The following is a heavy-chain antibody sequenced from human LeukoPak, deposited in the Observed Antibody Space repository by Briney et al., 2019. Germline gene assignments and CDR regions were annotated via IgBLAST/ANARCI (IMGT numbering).Heavy chain of an antibody. CDR3: ATTRRYYYDTSGPDAFDI. CDR1: GYTFTGYY. D-gene: IGHD3-22*01. CDR2: INPNSGGT. J-gene: IGHJ3*02. V-gene: IGHV1-2*04. Sequence: GASVKVSCKASGYTFTGYYIHWVRLAPGQGLEWMGWINPNSGGTDYAQKFQGWVTMTRDTSISTAYMELSRLRSDDTAVYYCATTRRYYYDTSGPDAFDIWGQGTMVTVSS.